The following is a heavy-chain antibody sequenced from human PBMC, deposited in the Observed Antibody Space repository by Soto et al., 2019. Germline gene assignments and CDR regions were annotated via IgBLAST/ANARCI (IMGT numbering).Heavy chain of an antibody. Sequence: EVQLVESGGGLVQPGGSLRLSCAASGFTFSNYWMHWVRQAPGKGLEWVARMNSDGSTEDYADSVKGRFTVSRDNAKNTLYLQMHSLSAEVTAVYYCSTPGVDYWGPGTLVTVSS. CDR3: STPGVDY. CDR2: MNSDGSTE. J-gene: IGHJ4*01. CDR1: GFTFSNYW. V-gene: IGHV3-74*01.